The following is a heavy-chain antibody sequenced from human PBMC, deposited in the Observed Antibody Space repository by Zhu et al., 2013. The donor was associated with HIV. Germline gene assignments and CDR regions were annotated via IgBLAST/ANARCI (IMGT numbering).Heavy chain of an antibody. CDR2: ISGSGSYI. CDR3: VRDTATDQWIGAFDI. J-gene: IGHJ3*02. V-gene: IGHV3-21*01. Sequence: EVQLVESGGGLVKPGGSLRLSCAASGFSFSRFTFSYYTMNWVRQSPGKGLEWLSSISGSGSYIYYADSLKGRFTISRDNAKNSLYLQMNSLRADDTAVYYCVRDTATDQWIGAFDIWGQGTNRHRLF. D-gene: IGHD5-12*01. CDR1: GFSFSRFTFSYYT.